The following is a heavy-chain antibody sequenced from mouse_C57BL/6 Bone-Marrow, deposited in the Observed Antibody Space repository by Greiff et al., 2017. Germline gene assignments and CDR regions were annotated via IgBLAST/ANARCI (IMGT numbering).Heavy chain of an antibody. Sequence: EVKLLESGGGLVQPGGSLKLSCAASGIDFSRYWMSWVRRAPGKGLEWIGEINPDSSTINYAPSLKDKFIITRDNAKNTLYLQMSKVRSEDTALYYCARGGYGRSRYAMDYWGQGTSVTVSS. J-gene: IGHJ4*01. CDR1: GIDFSRYW. V-gene: IGHV4-1*01. D-gene: IGHD1-1*01. CDR3: ARGGYGRSRYAMDY. CDR2: INPDSSTI.